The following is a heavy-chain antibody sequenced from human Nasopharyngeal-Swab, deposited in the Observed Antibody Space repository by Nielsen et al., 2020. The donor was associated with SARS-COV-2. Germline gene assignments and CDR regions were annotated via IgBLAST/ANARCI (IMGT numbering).Heavy chain of an antibody. CDR3: ARDSSDIVVVPAAISDWFDP. V-gene: IGHV3-30*03. Sequence: GESLKISCAASGFTFSSYGMHWVRQAPGKGLEWVAVISYDGSNKYYADSVKGRFTISRDNAKNSLYLQMNSLRAEDTAVYYCARDSSDIVVVPAAISDWFDPWGQGTLVTVSS. J-gene: IGHJ5*02. D-gene: IGHD2-2*01. CDR2: ISYDGSNK. CDR1: GFTFSSYG.